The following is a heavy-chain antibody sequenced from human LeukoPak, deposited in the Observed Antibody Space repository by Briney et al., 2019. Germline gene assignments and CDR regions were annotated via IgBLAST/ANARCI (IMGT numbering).Heavy chain of an antibody. J-gene: IGHJ4*02. V-gene: IGHV1-69*04. CDR1: GGTFSSYA. CDR3: AREQSRDGYTLIDY. D-gene: IGHD5-24*01. CDR2: IIPILGIA. Sequence: SVKVSCKASGGTFSSYAISWVRRAPGQGLERMGRIIPILGIANYAQKFQGRVTITADKSTSTAYMELSSLRSEDTAVYYCAREQSRDGYTLIDYWGQGTLVTVSS.